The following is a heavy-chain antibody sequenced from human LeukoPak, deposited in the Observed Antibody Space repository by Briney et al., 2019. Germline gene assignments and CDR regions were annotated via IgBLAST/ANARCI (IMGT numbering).Heavy chain of an antibody. CDR2: MNPNSGNT. Sequence: ASVKVSCKGSGYTFTSYDINWVRQATGQGLEWMGWMNPNSGNTGYAQKFQGRVTMTRNTSISTAYMELSSLRSEDTAVYYCARGPYSSGWYSDYWGQGTLVTVSS. CDR1: GYTFTSYD. CDR3: ARGPYSSGWYSDY. V-gene: IGHV1-8*01. D-gene: IGHD6-19*01. J-gene: IGHJ4*02.